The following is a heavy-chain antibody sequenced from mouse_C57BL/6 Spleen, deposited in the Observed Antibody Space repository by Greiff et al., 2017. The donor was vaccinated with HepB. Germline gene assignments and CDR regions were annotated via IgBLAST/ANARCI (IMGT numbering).Heavy chain of an antibody. CDR1: GFTFSDYY. CDR2: ISNGGGST. V-gene: IGHV5-12*01. J-gene: IGHJ2*01. Sequence: DVKLVESGGGLVQPGGSLKLSCAASGFTFSDYYMYWVRQTPEKRLEWVAYISNGGGSTYYPDTVKGRFTISRDNAKNTLYLQMSRLKSEDTAMYYCARLGVRGYYFDYWGQGTTLTVSS. D-gene: IGHD2-1*01. CDR3: ARLGVRGYYFDY.